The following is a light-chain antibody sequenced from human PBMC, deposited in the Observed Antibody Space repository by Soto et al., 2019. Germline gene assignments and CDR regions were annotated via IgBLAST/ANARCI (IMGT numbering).Light chain of an antibody. CDR1: QSISSY. J-gene: IGKJ3*01. CDR3: PHSAYYPNP. V-gene: IGKV1-5*01. CDR2: DAS. Sequence: EIRMTQSASTVSVSVGERVTITCRAGQSISSYLAWYQQKPGQAPKLLIYDASSWETGVPSRFSGSGSGTNFTLTISSLQPEDFAPYYCPHSAYYPNPFGPGTKVDIK.